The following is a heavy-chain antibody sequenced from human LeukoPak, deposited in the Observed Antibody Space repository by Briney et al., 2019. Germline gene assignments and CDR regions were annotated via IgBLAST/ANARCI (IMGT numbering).Heavy chain of an antibody. CDR2: IKEDGSEE. D-gene: IGHD2-15*01. V-gene: IGHV3-7*03. CDR1: GFTFSPYW. CDR3: AGGAGWLSDY. J-gene: IGHJ4*02. Sequence: GGSLRLSCAASGFTFSPYWMNWFRQAPGKGLEWVALIKEDGSEELYDGSVEGRFTVSRDSGKNSLYLQMNSLRAEDTAVYYCAGGAGWLSDYWGQGTLVTVSS.